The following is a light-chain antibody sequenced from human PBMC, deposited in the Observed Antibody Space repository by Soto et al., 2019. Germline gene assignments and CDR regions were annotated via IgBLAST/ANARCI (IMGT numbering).Light chain of an antibody. CDR1: QSIGRY. V-gene: IGKV3-11*01. J-gene: IGKJ3*01. CDR2: DAS. Sequence: EIVLTQSPGTLSLSPGESATLSCRASQSIGRYLSWFQHKPGQHPRLLIYDASTRATGIPGRFSGSGSGTDFTLTISSLEPEDFAVYYCHQYSNWPLTFGPGTKVEIK. CDR3: HQYSNWPLT.